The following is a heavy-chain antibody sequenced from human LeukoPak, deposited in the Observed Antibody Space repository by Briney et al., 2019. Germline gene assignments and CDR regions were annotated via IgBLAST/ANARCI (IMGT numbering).Heavy chain of an antibody. V-gene: IGHV3-48*01. CDR1: GFTFGSSS. CDR3: ASGYSGYDKSFDY. Sequence: GGSLRLSCAASGFTFGSSSMHWVRQAPGKGLEWVSYIVSSSTIIYYADSVKGRFTISRDNAKNSLYLQMNNLRAEDTAVYYCASGYSGYDKSFDYWGQGTLVSVFS. CDR2: IVSSSTII. D-gene: IGHD5-12*01. J-gene: IGHJ4*02.